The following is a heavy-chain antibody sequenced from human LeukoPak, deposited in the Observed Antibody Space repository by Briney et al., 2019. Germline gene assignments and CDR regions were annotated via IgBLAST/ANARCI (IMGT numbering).Heavy chain of an antibody. D-gene: IGHD5-12*01. V-gene: IGHV3-21*01. J-gene: IGHJ3*02. CDR3: AKRKYSDSDLRAFDI. CDR2: LSSSSDYI. CDR1: GFTFTNYH. Sequence: GGSLRLSCAASGFTFTNYHMDWVRQAPGKGLELVSFLSSSSDYISYADSVKGRFTISRDNAKNSLFLQMNSLRAEDTAIYYCAKRKYSDSDLRAFDIWGQGTMVTVSS.